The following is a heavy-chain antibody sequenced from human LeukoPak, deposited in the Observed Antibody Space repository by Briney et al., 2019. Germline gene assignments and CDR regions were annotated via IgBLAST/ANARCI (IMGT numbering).Heavy chain of an antibody. CDR1: GLSISSYY. D-gene: IGHD3-3*01. Sequence: PSETLSLTCTVSGLSISSYYWIWIRQPPGKRLEGIGHIYYSGSTNYNPSPNRRVTISVDTSKNQFSLKLSSVTAADTAVYYCASRSSIWSGYQDTLYYFDSWGQGTLVTVSS. J-gene: IGHJ4*02. V-gene: IGHV4-59*01. CDR2: IYYSGST. CDR3: ASRSSIWSGYQDTLYYFDS.